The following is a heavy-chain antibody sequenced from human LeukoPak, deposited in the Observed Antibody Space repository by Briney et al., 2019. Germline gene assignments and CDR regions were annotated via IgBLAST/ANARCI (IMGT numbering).Heavy chain of an antibody. J-gene: IGHJ2*01. V-gene: IGHV3-9*03. CDR2: ISWNSGSI. CDR3: AKGITIFGVVADWYFDL. CDR1: GFTFDDYA. Sequence: GGSLRLSCAASGFTFDDYAMHWVRQAPGKGLEWVSGISWNSGSIGYADSVKGRFTISRDNAKNSLYLQMNNLRAEDMALYYCAKGITIFGVVADWYFDLWGRGTLVTVSS. D-gene: IGHD3-3*01.